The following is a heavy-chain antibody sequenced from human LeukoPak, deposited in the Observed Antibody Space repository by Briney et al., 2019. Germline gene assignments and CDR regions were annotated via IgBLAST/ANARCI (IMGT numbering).Heavy chain of an antibody. J-gene: IGHJ4*02. CDR1: GYTFTSYY. CDR3: ARVDTAMALDY. Sequence: GASVKVSCKASGYTFTSYYMHWVRQAPGQGLEWMGIINPSGGSTSYAQKFQGRVTMTRDTSTSTVYMELSSLRPEDTAVYYCARVDTAMALDYWGQGTLVTVSS. V-gene: IGHV1-46*01. CDR2: INPSGGST. D-gene: IGHD5-18*01.